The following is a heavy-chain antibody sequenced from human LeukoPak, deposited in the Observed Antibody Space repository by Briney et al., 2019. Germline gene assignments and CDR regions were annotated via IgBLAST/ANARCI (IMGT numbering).Heavy chain of an antibody. J-gene: IGHJ4*02. CDR3: ARFGMATIEGDFDY. CDR1: GGSISSSGYY. D-gene: IGHD5-12*01. V-gene: IGHV4-39*01. Sequence: PSETLSLTCTVSGGSISSSGYYWGWIRQPPGKGLEWIGSIYYSGSTYYNPSLKSRVTISVDTSKNQFSLKLSSVTAADTAVYYCARFGMATIEGDFDYWGQGTLVTVSS. CDR2: IYYSGST.